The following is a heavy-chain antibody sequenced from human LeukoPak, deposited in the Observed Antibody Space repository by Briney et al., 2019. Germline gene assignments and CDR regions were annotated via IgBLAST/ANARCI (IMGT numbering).Heavy chain of an antibody. CDR1: GGSISSGSYY. CDR2: IYTSGGT. J-gene: IGHJ3*02. D-gene: IGHD3-22*01. V-gene: IGHV4-61*02. Sequence: RPSQTLSLTCTVSGGSISSGSYYWSWIRQPAGKGLEWIGRIYTSGGTNYNPSLKSRVTISVDTSKNQFSLKLSSVTAADTAVYYCARVAPYYYDSSGYHDAFDIWGQGTMVTVSS. CDR3: ARVAPYYYDSSGYHDAFDI.